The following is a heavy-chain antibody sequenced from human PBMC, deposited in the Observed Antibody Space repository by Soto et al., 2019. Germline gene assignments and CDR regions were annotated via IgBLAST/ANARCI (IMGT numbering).Heavy chain of an antibody. CDR3: ARDKKGLGYSYGYSDY. J-gene: IGHJ4*02. Sequence: ASVKVSCKASGYTFTSYAMHWVRQAPGQRLEWMGWINAGNGNTKYSQKFQGRVTITRDTSASTAYMELRSLRSDDTAVYYCARDKKGLGYSYGYSDYWGQGTLVTVSS. V-gene: IGHV1-3*01. D-gene: IGHD5-18*01. CDR1: GYTFTSYA. CDR2: INAGNGNT.